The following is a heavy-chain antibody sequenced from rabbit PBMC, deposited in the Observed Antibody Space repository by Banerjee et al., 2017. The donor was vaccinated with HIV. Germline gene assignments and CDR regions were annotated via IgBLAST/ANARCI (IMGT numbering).Heavy chain of an antibody. CDR1: GFSFSGSHY. CDR3: ARFYAGYGDFGYAAM. Sequence: QSLEESGGDLVKPGASLTLTCTASGFSFSGSHYMCWVRQAPGKGLEWIACIGTGFGDTYYANWAKGRFTISKTSSTTVTLQVTSLTAADTATYFCARFYAGYGDFGYAAMWGQGTLVTVS. D-gene: IGHD7-1*01. V-gene: IGHV1S40*01. J-gene: IGHJ6*01. CDR2: IGTGFGDT.